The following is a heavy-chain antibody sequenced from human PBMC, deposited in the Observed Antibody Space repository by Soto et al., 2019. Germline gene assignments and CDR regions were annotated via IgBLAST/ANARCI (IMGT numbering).Heavy chain of an antibody. CDR3: ARDAMVRGFDP. V-gene: IGHV3-48*03. J-gene: IGHJ5*02. D-gene: IGHD3-10*01. CDR1: GFTFSSYE. Sequence: WGSLRLSCAASGFTFSSYEMNWVRQAPGKGLEWVSYISSSGSTIYYADSVKGRFTISRDNAKNSLYLQMNSLRAEDTAVYYCARDAMVRGFDPWGQGTLVTVSS. CDR2: ISSSGSTI.